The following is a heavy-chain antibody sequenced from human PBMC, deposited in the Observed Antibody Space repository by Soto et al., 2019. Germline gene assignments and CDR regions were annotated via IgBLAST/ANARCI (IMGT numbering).Heavy chain of an antibody. CDR3: VRDRDCSDTDCDLNWFGP. J-gene: IGHJ5*02. Sequence: EVQLLESGGDLVQPGGSLRLSCAASGFTFSSFAMSWVRQGAGKGLEWVSAITDSGGGTYYADSAKGRFAISRDNSKNPLYRLMNSLRAEDTAVYYCVRDRDCSDTDCDLNWFGPWGQGTLVAVAS. CDR1: GFTFSSFA. D-gene: IGHD2-15*01. CDR2: ITDSGGGT. V-gene: IGHV3-23*01.